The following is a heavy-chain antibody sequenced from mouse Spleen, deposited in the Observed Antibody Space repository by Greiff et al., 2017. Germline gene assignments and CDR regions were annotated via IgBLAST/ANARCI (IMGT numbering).Heavy chain of an antibody. Sequence: EVQLQQSVAELVRPGASVKLSWTASGFNIKNTYMHRVKQRPEQGPEWIGRNDPANGKTKYAPKFQGKATITADTSSNTAYLQLISLTSDDTAIYYCAISYYRYDGGSWFAYWGQGTLVTVSA. J-gene: IGHJ3*01. D-gene: IGHD2-14*01. V-gene: IGHV14-3*01. CDR1: GFNIKNTY. CDR3: AISYYRYDGGSWFAY. CDR2: NDPANGKT.